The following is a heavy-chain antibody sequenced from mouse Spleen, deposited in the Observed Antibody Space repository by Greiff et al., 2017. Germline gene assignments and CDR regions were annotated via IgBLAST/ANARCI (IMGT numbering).Heavy chain of an antibody. D-gene: IGHD1-1*01. J-gene: IGHJ2*01. V-gene: IGHV1-80*01. CDR3: ARELEATVVAFDY. CDR2: IYPGDGDT. CDR1: GYAFSSYW. Sequence: QVQLQQSGAELVKPGASVKISCKASGYAFSSYWMNWVKQRPGKGLEWIGQIYPGDGDTNYNGKFKGKATLTADKSSSTAYMQLSSLTSEDSAVYFCARELEATVVAFDYWGQGTTLTVSS.